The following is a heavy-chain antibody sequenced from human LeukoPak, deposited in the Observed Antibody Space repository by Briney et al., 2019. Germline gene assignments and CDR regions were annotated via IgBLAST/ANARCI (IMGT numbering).Heavy chain of an antibody. CDR2: ISGDGVST. CDR3: ARESGKFDY. V-gene: IGHV3-43*02. Sequence: PGGSLRLSCVASGLPIADFAMHWVRQAPGKGLEWVSLISGDGVSTFYADSVKGRFSMSRDNSKNSLSLEMNSLRTEDTAMYYCARESGKFDYWGQGTLVAVSS. J-gene: IGHJ4*02. CDR1: GLPIADFA.